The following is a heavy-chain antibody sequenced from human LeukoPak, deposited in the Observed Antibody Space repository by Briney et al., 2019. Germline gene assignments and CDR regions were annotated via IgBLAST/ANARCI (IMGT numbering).Heavy chain of an antibody. CDR1: GFTFSSYA. V-gene: IGHV3-30-3*01. Sequence: GRSLRLSCAASGFTFSSYAMHWVRQAPGKGLEWVAVISYDGSNKYYADSVKGRFTISRDNSKNTLYLQMNSLRAEDTAVYYCANMGPHDFWSGYSSSYYYYYMDVWGKGTTVTVSS. CDR2: ISYDGSNK. J-gene: IGHJ6*03. D-gene: IGHD3-3*01. CDR3: ANMGPHDFWSGYSSSYYYYYMDV.